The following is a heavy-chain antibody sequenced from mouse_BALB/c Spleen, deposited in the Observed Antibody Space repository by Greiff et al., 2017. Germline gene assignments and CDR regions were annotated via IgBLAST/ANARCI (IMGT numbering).Heavy chain of an antibody. Sequence: EVMLVESGGGLVKPGGSLKLSCAASGFTFSSYAMSWVRQTPEKRLEWVASISSGGSTYYPDSVKGRFTISRDNARNILYLQMSSLRSEDTAMYYCARASPGDYAMDYWGQGTSVTVSS. CDR2: ISSGGST. D-gene: IGHD6-1*01. CDR3: ARASPGDYAMDY. CDR1: GFTFSSYA. V-gene: IGHV5-6-5*01. J-gene: IGHJ4*01.